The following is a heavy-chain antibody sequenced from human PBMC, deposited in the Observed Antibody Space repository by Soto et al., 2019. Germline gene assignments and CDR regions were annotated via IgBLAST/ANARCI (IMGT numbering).Heavy chain of an antibody. J-gene: IGHJ4*02. CDR1: GYTFSNFW. Sequence: PGESLKISCRCSGYTFSNFWIASVRHLPGKGLEWMGIIYPGDHETRYSPSFHGKVTISADKSINTAYLQWGSLEASDSAFYYCARSPRSSQYFDYWGQGALVTVSS. CDR3: ARSPRSSQYFDY. V-gene: IGHV5-51*01. CDR2: IYPGDHET. D-gene: IGHD6-13*01.